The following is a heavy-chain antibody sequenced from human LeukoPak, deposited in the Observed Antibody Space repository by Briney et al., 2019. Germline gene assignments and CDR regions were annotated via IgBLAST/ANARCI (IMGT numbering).Heavy chain of an antibody. V-gene: IGHV3-72*01. CDR2: TRNKANDYTT. CDR1: GFTFSDHF. CDR3: ARERSSGRYFLGSFDN. Sequence: GGSLRLSCTPSGFTFSDHFMDWVRQAPGKGLEWVGRTRNKANDYTTEHAASVRGRFSISRDDSTNSLYLQMHSLQTEDTAMYYCARERSSGRYFLGSFDNWGQGTLVTVSS. D-gene: IGHD1-26*01. J-gene: IGHJ4*02.